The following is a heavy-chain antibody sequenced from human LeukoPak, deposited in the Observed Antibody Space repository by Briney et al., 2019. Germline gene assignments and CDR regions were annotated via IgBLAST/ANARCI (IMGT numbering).Heavy chain of an antibody. Sequence: SETLSHTCAVTGYSISSGYYWGWIRQPPGKVLGRIGSMYHSGSTYYHPSLKSRVPISVDTSKNQFSLKLSSVTAADTAVYYCARRSGLGELSTFDYWGQGTLVTVSS. D-gene: IGHD3-16*02. CDR2: MYHSGST. CDR3: ARRSGLGELSTFDY. CDR1: GYSISSGYY. V-gene: IGHV4-38-2*01. J-gene: IGHJ4*02.